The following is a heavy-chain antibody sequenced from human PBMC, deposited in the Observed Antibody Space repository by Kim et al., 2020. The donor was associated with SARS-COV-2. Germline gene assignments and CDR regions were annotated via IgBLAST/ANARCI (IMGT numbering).Heavy chain of an antibody. Sequence: ASVKVSCKASGYTFTGYYMHWVRQAPGQGLEWMGWINPNSGGTNYAQKFQGRVTMTRDTSISTAYMELSRLRSDDTAVYYCARERGWYCSSTSCYRGDSYYGMDVWGQGTTVTVSS. V-gene: IGHV1-2*02. D-gene: IGHD2-2*02. CDR3: ARERGWYCSSTSCYRGDSYYGMDV. CDR2: INPNSGGT. CDR1: GYTFTGYY. J-gene: IGHJ6*02.